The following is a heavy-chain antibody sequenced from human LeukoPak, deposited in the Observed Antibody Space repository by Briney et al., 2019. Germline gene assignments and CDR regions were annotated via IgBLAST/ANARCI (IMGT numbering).Heavy chain of an antibody. D-gene: IGHD1-1*01. CDR1: GFTFISYA. CDR2: ISGNGAST. V-gene: IGHV3-23*01. J-gene: IGHJ4*02. Sequence: GGSLRVSCAACGFTFISYAMSWVRQVPGKGLECVSAISGNGASTYYADSVKGRFTISRYNSRNTLYLEMNNLGADDTAVYFCAQLSWNPYYFDYWGQGTLVTVSS. CDR3: AQLSWNPYYFDY.